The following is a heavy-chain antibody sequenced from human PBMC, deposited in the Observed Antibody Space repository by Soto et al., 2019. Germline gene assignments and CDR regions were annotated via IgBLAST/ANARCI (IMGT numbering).Heavy chain of an antibody. CDR3: AKPIAVAVYYGMDV. J-gene: IGHJ6*02. Sequence: EVQLLESGGGLVQPGGSLRLSCAASGFTFSSYAMSWVRQAPGKGQEWVSAISGSGGSTYYADSVKGRFTISRDNSKNTLYLQMNSLRAEDTAVYYCAKPIAVAVYYGMDVWGQGTTVTVSS. V-gene: IGHV3-23*01. CDR2: ISGSGGST. D-gene: IGHD6-19*01. CDR1: GFTFSSYA.